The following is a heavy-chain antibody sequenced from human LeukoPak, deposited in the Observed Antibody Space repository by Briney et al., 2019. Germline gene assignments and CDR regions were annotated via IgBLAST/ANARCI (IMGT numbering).Heavy chain of an antibody. J-gene: IGHJ4*02. CDR3: ARAPGDYFYYFDY. V-gene: IGHV4-31*03. Sequence: SETLSLTCTVSGGSISRGGYYWSWIRQHPGKGLEWIGYIYYRGSTYYNPSLKSRVTISVDTSKNQFSLKLSSVTAADTAVYYCARAPGDYFYYFDYWGQGTLVTVSS. CDR1: GGSISRGGYY. CDR2: IYYRGST. D-gene: IGHD3-16*01.